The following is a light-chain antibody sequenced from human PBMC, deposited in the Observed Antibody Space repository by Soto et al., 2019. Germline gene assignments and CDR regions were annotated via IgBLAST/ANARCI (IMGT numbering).Light chain of an antibody. J-gene: IGKJ1*01. V-gene: IGKV3-15*01. CDR1: ETITSN. Sequence: EVVLTESPVTMSVSTGERATRACRASETITSNVACYQQKPGQDARLLIYGASTRDTGIPARFSGSGSGTDFTLPITNRQADEFAVYYCQQYDKWPPWTVGQGTKVELK. CDR2: GAS. CDR3: QQYDKWPPWT.